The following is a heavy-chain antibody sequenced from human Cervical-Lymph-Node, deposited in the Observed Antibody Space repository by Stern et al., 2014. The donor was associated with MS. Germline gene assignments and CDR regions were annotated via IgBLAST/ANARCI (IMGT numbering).Heavy chain of an antibody. Sequence: EEQLVESGGGLVKPGGSLRLSCAASGFNFSIYNMNWVRQAPGKGLEWVSSLSSGSRTNYAESMRGRISIYRDNAQNSQCRKMNSLIAEDTAIYYCARDLRLDYWGHGILVTVSS. CDR1: GFNFSIYN. CDR2: LSSGSRT. CDR3: ARDLRLDY. J-gene: IGHJ4*01. V-gene: IGHV3-21*01.